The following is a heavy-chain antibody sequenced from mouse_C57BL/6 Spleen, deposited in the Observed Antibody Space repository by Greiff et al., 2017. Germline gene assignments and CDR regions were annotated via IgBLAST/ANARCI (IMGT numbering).Heavy chain of an antibody. J-gene: IGHJ3*01. CDR1: GYTFTDYE. CDR2: IDPETGGT. V-gene: IGHV1-15*01. Sequence: QVQLQQSGAELVRPGASVALSCKASGYTFTDYEMHWVKQTPVHGLEWIGAIDPETGGTAYNQKFKGKAILTADKSSSTADMALRSLTSEDSAVCYCTRVHFGGRAWFAYWGQGTLVTVSA. D-gene: IGHD1-1*02. CDR3: TRVHFGGRAWFAY.